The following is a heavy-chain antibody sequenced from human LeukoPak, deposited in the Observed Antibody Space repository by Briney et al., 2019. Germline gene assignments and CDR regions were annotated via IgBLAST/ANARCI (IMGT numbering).Heavy chain of an antibody. CDR1: GFTFSSYA. D-gene: IGHD3-9*01. V-gene: IGHV3-30*04. Sequence: GGSLRLSCAASGFTFSSYAMHWVRQAPGKGLEWVPVISYDERNKQYADSVKGRFTISRDNSKNTLYLEMNSLRAEDTAVYYCARVRYFDYYYFDCWGQGTLVTVSS. CDR2: ISYDERNK. J-gene: IGHJ4*02. CDR3: ARVRYFDYYYFDC.